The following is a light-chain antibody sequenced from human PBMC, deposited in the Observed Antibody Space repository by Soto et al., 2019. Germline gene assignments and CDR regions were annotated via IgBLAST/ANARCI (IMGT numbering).Light chain of an antibody. CDR1: QSISSW. CDR3: QQYENYWT. CDR2: DAS. Sequence: DIQMTQSPSTLSATAGDRVTITCRASQSISSWLAWYQHKPGKAPKLLIYDASNLDSGVPSRFSGRGSGTEFSLPISNLQPDDCATYYCQQYENYWTFGQGTRVEIK. V-gene: IGKV1-5*01. J-gene: IGKJ1*01.